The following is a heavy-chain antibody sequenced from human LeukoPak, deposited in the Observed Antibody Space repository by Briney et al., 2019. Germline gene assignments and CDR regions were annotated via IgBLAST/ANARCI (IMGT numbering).Heavy chain of an antibody. J-gene: IGHJ4*02. D-gene: IGHD6-19*01. Sequence: PGGSLRLSCAASGFTFSSYGMHWVRQAPGKGLEWVAVISYDGSNTYYADSVKGRFTISRDSSKNTLYLQMNSLRAEDTAVYYCARTDISGWSRPLDCWGQGTLVTASS. V-gene: IGHV3-30*03. CDR2: ISYDGSNT. CDR3: ARTDISGWSRPLDC. CDR1: GFTFSSYG.